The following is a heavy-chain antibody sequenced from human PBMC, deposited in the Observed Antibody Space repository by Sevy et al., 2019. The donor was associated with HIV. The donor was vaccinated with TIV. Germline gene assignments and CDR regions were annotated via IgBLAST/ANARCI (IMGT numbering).Heavy chain of an antibody. J-gene: IGHJ3*02. V-gene: IGHV3-48*03. CDR2: ISSSGSTI. D-gene: IGHD6-13*01. Sequence: GGSLRLSCAASGFTFSSYEMNWVRQAPGKGLEWVSYISSSGSTIYYADSVKGRFTISRDNAKTSLYLQMNSLRAEDTAVYYCARAAAGNDAFDIWGQGTMVTVSS. CDR3: ARAAAGNDAFDI. CDR1: GFTFSSYE.